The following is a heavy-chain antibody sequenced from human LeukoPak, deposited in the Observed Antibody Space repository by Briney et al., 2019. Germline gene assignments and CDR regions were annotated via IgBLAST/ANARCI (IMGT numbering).Heavy chain of an antibody. CDR3: ATDRVVGATITDY. J-gene: IGHJ4*02. CDR2: FDPEDGET. CDR1: GFTLTELS. D-gene: IGHD1-26*01. Sequence: ASVKVSYTVSGFTLTELSMHWVRQAPGKGLEWMGGFDPEDGETIYAQKFQGRVTMTEDTSTDTAYMELSSLRSEDTAVYYCATDRVVGATITDYWGQGTLVTVSS. V-gene: IGHV1-24*01.